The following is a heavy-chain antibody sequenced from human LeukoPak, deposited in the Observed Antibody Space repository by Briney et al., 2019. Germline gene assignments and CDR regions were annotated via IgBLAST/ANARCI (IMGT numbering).Heavy chain of an antibody. CDR3: ANAGQQLVLRYFQH. D-gene: IGHD6-13*01. J-gene: IGHJ1*01. Sequence: PGGSLRLSCVVSGFTFSIFGMHWVRQAPGKGLEWVALIRNDGSNKYYVDSVKGRFTVSRDNSKNTLYLQMNSLRAEDTAVYYCANAGQQLVLRYFQHWGQGTLVTVSS. CDR1: GFTFSIFG. V-gene: IGHV3-30*02. CDR2: IRNDGSNK.